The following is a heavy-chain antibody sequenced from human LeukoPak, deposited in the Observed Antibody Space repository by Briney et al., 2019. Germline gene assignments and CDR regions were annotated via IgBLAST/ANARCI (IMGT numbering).Heavy chain of an antibody. D-gene: IGHD1-7*01. CDR2: IHITSDWV. V-gene: IGHV3-21*04. J-gene: IGHJ4*02. Sequence: GGSLRLSCAASGFTFSAYNMNWVRQAPGKGLEWVSSIHITSDWVYYADSVKGRFTISRDSAKNSLYLQMNSLRAEDTAVYYCAKGDDNWNYGDCNYWGQGTLVTVSS. CDR1: GFTFSAYN. CDR3: AKGDDNWNYGDCNY.